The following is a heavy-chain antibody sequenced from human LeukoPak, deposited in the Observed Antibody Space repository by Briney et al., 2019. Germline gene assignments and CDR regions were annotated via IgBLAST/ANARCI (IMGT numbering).Heavy chain of an antibody. J-gene: IGHJ4*02. D-gene: IGHD2-15*01. CDR1: GFTFSGSA. V-gene: IGHV3-73*01. CDR3: TAYCSGGSCPLDY. Sequence: PGGSLRLSCAASGFTFSGSAMHWVRQASGKGLEWVGRIRSKANSYATAYAASVEGRFTISRDDSKNTAYLQMNSLKTEDTAVYYCTAYCSGGSCPLDYWGQGTLVTVSS. CDR2: IRSKANSYAT.